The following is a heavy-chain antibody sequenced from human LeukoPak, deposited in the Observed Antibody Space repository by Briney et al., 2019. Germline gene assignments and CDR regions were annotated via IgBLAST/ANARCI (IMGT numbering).Heavy chain of an antibody. V-gene: IGHV4-39*01. J-gene: IGHJ4*02. CDR1: GGSIRNSGYY. Sequence: PSETLSLTCTVSGGSIRNSGYYWGWIRQPPGKGLEWIGNIYYSGSTYYNASLQSRVTISIDTSKNQFSLRLNSVTAADTAMYFCVKSGGYGLIDYWGQGTLVTVSS. CDR3: VKSGGYGLIDY. D-gene: IGHD1-26*01. CDR2: IYYSGST.